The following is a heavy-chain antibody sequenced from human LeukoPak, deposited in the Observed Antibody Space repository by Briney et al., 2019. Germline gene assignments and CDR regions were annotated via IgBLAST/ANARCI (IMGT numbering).Heavy chain of an antibody. CDR2: IKQDGSEK. Sequence: GGSLRLSCAASGFTFSSYWMNWVRQAPGKGLKWVANIKQDGSEKDYVDSVKGRFTISRDNAKNSLYLQMNSLRAEDTAVYYCARVSSLAVAGFFDYWGQGILVTVSS. J-gene: IGHJ4*02. CDR1: GFTFSSYW. CDR3: ARVSSLAVAGFFDY. V-gene: IGHV3-7*01. D-gene: IGHD6-19*01.